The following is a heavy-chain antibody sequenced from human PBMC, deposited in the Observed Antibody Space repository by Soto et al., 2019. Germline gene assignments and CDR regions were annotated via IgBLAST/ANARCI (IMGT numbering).Heavy chain of an antibody. J-gene: IGHJ6*02. V-gene: IGHV4-30-2*02. CDR3: ARPLYSYGPMDV. CDR2: IYHSGST. D-gene: IGHD5-18*01. CDR1: GGSISSGGYS. Sequence: SETLSLTCAVSGGSISSGGYSWSWIRQPPGKGLEWIGYIYHSGSTNYNPSLKSRVTISVDTSKNQFSLKLSSVTAADMAVYYCARPLYSYGPMDVWGQGTTVTVSS.